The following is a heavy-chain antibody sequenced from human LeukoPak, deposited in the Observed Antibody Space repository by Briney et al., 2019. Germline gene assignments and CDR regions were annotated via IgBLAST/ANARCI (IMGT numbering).Heavy chain of an antibody. Sequence: GGSLRLSCAASGFTVSSNYMSWVRQAPGKGLEWVSVIYSGGSTYYADSVKGRFTISRDDSENTLYLQMNSLRAEDTAVYYCAGTSSLYDSSAYFAYWGQGTLVTVSS. V-gene: IGHV3-53*01. CDR3: AGTSSLYDSSAYFAY. D-gene: IGHD3-22*01. CDR1: GFTVSSNY. CDR2: IYSGGST. J-gene: IGHJ4*02.